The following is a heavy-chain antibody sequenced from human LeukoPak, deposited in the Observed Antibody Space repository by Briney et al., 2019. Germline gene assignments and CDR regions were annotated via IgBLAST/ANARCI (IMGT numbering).Heavy chain of an antibody. CDR2: IIPIFGTA. CDR1: GGTFSSYA. D-gene: IGHD6-13*01. V-gene: IGHV1-69*13. J-gene: IGHJ6*03. Sequence: GASVKVSCKASGGTFSSYAISWVRQAPGQGLEWMGGIIPIFGTANYAQKFQGRVTITADESTSTAYMELSSLRSEDTAVYYCARERLPLAAGLRAYYYYMDVWGKGTTVTVSS. CDR3: ARERLPLAAGLRAYYYYMDV.